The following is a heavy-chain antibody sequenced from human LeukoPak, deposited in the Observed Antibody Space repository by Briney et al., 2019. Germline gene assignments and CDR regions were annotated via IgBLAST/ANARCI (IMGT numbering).Heavy chain of an antibody. D-gene: IGHD6-6*01. CDR3: ARTTPAYQVAARFDY. CDR1: GYSISSGYY. CDR2: IYHNGST. Sequence: SETLSLTCTVSGYSISSGYYWGWIRQPPGKGLEWIGSIYHNGSTYYNPSLKSRVTISVDTSKNQFSLKLSSVTAADTAVYYCARTTPAYQVAARFDYWGQGTLVTVSS. J-gene: IGHJ4*02. V-gene: IGHV4-38-2*02.